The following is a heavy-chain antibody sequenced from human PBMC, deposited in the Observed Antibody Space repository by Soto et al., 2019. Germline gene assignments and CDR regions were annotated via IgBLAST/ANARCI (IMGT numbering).Heavy chain of an antibody. D-gene: IGHD2-8*01. V-gene: IGHV3-74*01. CDR1: GFTFSSYW. CDR2: INSDGGST. Sequence: GGYLRLSYAASGFTFSSYWMHWVRQAPGKGLVWVSRINSDGGSTSYADSVKGRFTISRDNAKNTLYLQMNSLRAEDTAVYYCARAYCTNGVCFPFYYYYGMDVWGQGT. CDR3: ARAYCTNGVCFPFYYYYGMDV. J-gene: IGHJ6*02.